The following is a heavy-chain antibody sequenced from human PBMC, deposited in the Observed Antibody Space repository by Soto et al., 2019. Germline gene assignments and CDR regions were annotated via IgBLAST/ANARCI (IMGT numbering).Heavy chain of an antibody. CDR1: GDSLRGFY. CDR3: ARGSGPFDY. CDR2: VYYSGST. Sequence: SSETLSLTCTVSGDSLRGFYWSWIRQPPGKGLEWVGYVYYSGSTSYHPSLKSRVTISVDTSKNQFSLKLISVTAADTAVYFCARGSGPFDYWGQGTLVTV. V-gene: IGHV4-59*01. J-gene: IGHJ4*02.